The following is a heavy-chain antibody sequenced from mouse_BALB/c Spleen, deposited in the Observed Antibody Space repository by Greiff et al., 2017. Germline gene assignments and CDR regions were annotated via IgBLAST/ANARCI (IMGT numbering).Heavy chain of an antibody. Sequence: QVQLKESGAELAKPGASVKMSCKASGYTFTSYWMHWVKQRPGQGLEWIGYINPSTGYTEYNQKFKDKATLTADKSSSTAYMQLSSLTSEDSAVYYCAREVRGYFDYWGQGTTLTVSA. CDR1: GYTFTSYW. D-gene: IGHD2-14*01. CDR2: INPSTGYT. CDR3: AREVRGYFDY. V-gene: IGHV1-7*01. J-gene: IGHJ2*01.